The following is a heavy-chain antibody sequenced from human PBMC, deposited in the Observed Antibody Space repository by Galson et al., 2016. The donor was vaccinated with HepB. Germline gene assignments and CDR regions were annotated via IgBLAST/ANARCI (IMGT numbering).Heavy chain of an antibody. D-gene: IGHD2-15*01. Sequence: SVKVSCKASGYTFTSSSISWVRQAPGQGLEWMGWISGYNGHIQYAQKFQDRVTVTADTSTSTAYMELRSLNSDDTAIYYCVRDYSYMPDYWGQGTLVTVSS. CDR1: GYTFTSSS. J-gene: IGHJ4*02. CDR3: VRDYSYMPDY. V-gene: IGHV1-18*01. CDR2: ISGYNGHI.